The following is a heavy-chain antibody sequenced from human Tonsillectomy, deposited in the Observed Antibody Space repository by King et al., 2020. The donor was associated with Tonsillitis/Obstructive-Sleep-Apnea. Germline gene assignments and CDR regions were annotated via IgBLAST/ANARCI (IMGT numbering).Heavy chain of an antibody. CDR1: RFTFSTYA. J-gene: IGHJ4*02. CDR2: ISYDGSNK. D-gene: IGHD6-13*01. Sequence: QLVQSGGGVVQPGRSLRLSCAASRFTFSTYAMHWVRQAPGKGLEWVAVISYDGSNKYYADSVKGRFTISRDNSKNTLYLHVNSLRPEDTAVYYCARQPTTYGSNWCPGGFDYWGQGTLVTVSS. CDR3: ARQPTTYGSNWCPGGFDY. V-gene: IGHV3-30*04.